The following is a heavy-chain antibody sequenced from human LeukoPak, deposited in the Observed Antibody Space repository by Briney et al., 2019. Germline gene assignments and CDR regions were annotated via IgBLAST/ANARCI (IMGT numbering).Heavy chain of an antibody. Sequence: NPSEALSLTCTVSGGSISSGDYYWPWVRQHPGKGLEWIGYIYYSGITYSHPSLKRRVTISVDTSKNQFSLKLSSVTAADTAVYYCAREGHGSGSYYYFDYWGQGTLVTVSS. D-gene: IGHD3-10*01. CDR2: IYYSGIT. CDR3: AREGHGSGSYYYFDY. CDR1: GGSISSGDYY. V-gene: IGHV4-31*03. J-gene: IGHJ4*02.